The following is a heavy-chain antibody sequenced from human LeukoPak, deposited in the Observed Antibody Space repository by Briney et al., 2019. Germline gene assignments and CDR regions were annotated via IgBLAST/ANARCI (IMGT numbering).Heavy chain of an antibody. CDR2: ISSSGSTI. Sequence: PGGSLRLSCAASAFRFSSYSMNWVRQAPGKGLEWVSYISSSGSTIYYADSVKGRFTISRDNAKNSLHLQMNSLRAEDTAVYYCARGDTRDYYYYYMDVWGKGTTVTVSS. CDR3: ARGDTRDYYYYYMDV. D-gene: IGHD5-18*01. CDR1: AFRFSSYS. J-gene: IGHJ6*03. V-gene: IGHV3-48*04.